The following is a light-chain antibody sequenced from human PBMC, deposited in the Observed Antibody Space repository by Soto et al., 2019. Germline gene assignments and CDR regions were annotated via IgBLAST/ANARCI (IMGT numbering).Light chain of an antibody. CDR3: QHYNSYSEA. J-gene: IGKJ1*01. Sequence: EIVMTQSPATLSVSPGERATLSCRASQSVSSNLAWYQQKPGQAPRLLIYGASTRATGMPARFSGSGSGTEFTLIISSLQPDDFATYYCQHYNSYSEAFGQGTKVDIK. V-gene: IGKV3-15*01. CDR1: QSVSSN. CDR2: GAS.